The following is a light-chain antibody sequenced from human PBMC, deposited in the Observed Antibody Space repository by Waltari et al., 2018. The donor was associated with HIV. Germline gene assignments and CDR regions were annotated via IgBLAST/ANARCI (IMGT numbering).Light chain of an antibody. V-gene: IGLV2-8*01. Sequence: QSALTQPPSASGSPGQSVTISCTGTSSDVGRYDYVSWYQQHPGKAPQLLIYEVNKRPSGVPDRFSGSKSANTASLTVSGLQAEDEAEYSCTSYAGINPVAFGGGTKLTVL. CDR3: TSYAGINPVA. CDR2: EVN. CDR1: SSDVGRYDY. J-gene: IGLJ2*01.